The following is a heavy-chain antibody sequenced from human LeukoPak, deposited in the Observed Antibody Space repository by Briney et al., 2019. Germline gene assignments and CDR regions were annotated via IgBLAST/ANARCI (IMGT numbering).Heavy chain of an antibody. CDR3: ARVLSRYSSSAFDI. CDR2: IIPIFGTA. D-gene: IGHD6-6*01. Sequence: ASVKVSCKASGGTFSSYAISWVRQAPGQGLEWMGGIIPIFGTANYAQKFQGRVTITADESTSTAYMELSSLRSEDTAVYYCARVLSRYSSSAFDIWGQGTMVTVSS. CDR1: GGTFSSYA. V-gene: IGHV1-69*13. J-gene: IGHJ3*02.